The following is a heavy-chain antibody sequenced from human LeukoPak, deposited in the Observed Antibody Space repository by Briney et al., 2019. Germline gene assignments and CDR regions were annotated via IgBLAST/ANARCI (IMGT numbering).Heavy chain of an antibody. CDR2: ISGSGGST. V-gene: IGHV3-23*01. CDR3: AKDAGKSSGYYLAY. D-gene: IGHD3-22*01. CDR1: GFTFSSYA. J-gene: IGHJ4*02. Sequence: GGSLRLSCAAYGFTFSSYAMSWVRQAPGKGLEWVSAISGSGGSTYYADSVKGRFTISRDNSKNTLYLQMNSLRAEDTAVYNCAKDAGKSSGYYLAYWGQGTLVTVSS.